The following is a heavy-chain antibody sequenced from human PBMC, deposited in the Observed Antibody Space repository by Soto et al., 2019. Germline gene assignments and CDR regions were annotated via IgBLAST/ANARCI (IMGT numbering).Heavy chain of an antibody. CDR1: GGSMSSSSYY. J-gene: IGHJ3*02. D-gene: IGHD1-26*01. Sequence: QLQLQESGPGLVKPSETLSLTCIVSGGSMSSSSYYWGWIRQPPGKGLEWIGTMYYSGNIYYNPSLKSRVTISTDTSKNQFSLKLSSVTAADTAVYYCARQGDKGRAFDIWGQVTMVTVSS. CDR3: ARQGDKGRAFDI. CDR2: MYYSGNI. V-gene: IGHV4-39*01.